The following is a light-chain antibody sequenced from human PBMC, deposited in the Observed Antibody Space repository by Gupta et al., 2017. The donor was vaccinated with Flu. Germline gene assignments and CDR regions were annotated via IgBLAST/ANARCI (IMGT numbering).Light chain of an antibody. CDR1: QSLVYSDGSTI. CDR3: MQGAHWPLA. V-gene: IGKV2-30*01. J-gene: IGKJ1*01. CDR2: LVS. Sequence: DVVMTQFPLYLPVPLGQQASISCRSSQSLVYSDGSTILHWFQQRPGQSQRRLIYLVSHRESGVPDKFSGSCSGTEFTLKISRVEAEDVGVYFCMQGAHWPLAFGQGTKVEIK.